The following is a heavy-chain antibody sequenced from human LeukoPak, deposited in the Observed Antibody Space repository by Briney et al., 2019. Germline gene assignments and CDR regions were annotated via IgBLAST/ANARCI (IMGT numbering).Heavy chain of an antibody. D-gene: IGHD1-26*01. Sequence: SETLSLTYTVSGGSISSSSYYWGWIRQPPGKGLEWVGSIFYSGSTHYNPSLKSRVTMSVDTSKNQFSLRLSSVTATATAVYYCATRRSGSHPYYWGQGTLVAVSS. V-gene: IGHV4-39*01. CDR2: IFYSGST. J-gene: IGHJ4*02. CDR3: ATRRSGSHPYY. CDR1: GGSISSSSYY.